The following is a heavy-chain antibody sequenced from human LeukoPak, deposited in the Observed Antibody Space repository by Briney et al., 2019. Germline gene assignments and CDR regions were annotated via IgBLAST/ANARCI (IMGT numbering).Heavy chain of an antibody. CDR1: GGSISSSNW. CDR2: IYHSGST. D-gene: IGHD6-19*01. J-gene: IGHJ4*02. Sequence: SETLSLTCAVSGGSISSSNWWSWVRQPPGKGLEWIGEIYHSGSTNYNPSLKSRVTISVDKSKNQFSLKLSSVTAADTAVYHCAREGETRSGWRYYFDYWGQGTLVTVSS. CDR3: AREGETRSGWRYYFDY. V-gene: IGHV4-4*02.